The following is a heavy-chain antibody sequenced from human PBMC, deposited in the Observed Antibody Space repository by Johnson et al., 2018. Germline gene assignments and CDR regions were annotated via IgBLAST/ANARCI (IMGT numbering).Heavy chain of an antibody. D-gene: IGHD3-10*01. J-gene: IGHJ6*03. CDR3: AKEGWFGGNYYYYYMDV. CDR1: GFTFDDYA. V-gene: IGHV3-9*01. Sequence: VQLVESGGGLVQPGRSLRLSCAASGFTFDDYAMHWVRQAPGKGLQWVSGISWNSGSIGYADSVKGRFTISRDNAKNSLYLQMNSLRAEDTALYYCAKEGWFGGNYYYYYMDVWGKGTTVTVSS. CDR2: ISWNSGSI.